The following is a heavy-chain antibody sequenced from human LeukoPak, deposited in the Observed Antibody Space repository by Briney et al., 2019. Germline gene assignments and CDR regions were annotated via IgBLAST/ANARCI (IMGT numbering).Heavy chain of an antibody. CDR3: ARGSGIVVVPAATTNWFDP. J-gene: IGHJ5*02. CDR2: INPNSGGT. CDR1: GYPFTGYY. V-gene: IGHV1-2*02. Sequence: ASVKVSCKASGYPFTGYYMHWVRQAPGQGLEWMGWINPNSGGTNYAQKFQGRVTMTRDTSISTAYMELSRLRSDDTAVYYCARGSGIVVVPAATTNWFDPWGQGTLVTVSS. D-gene: IGHD2-2*01.